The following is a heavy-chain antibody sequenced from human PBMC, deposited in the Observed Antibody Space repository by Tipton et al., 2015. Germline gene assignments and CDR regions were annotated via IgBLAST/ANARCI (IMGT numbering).Heavy chain of an antibody. V-gene: IGHV4-4*07. CDR3: ARVGVNYGLDV. CDR1: GGFVSSYY. Sequence: TLSLTCSVSGGFVSSYYWGWIRQAAGTELEWIGRISTSVTTNFNPSLKSRVSMSLDTSKNEISLKLTSLIAADTAVYYCARVGVNYGLDVWGQGTTVTVS. CDR2: ISTSVTT. J-gene: IGHJ6*02.